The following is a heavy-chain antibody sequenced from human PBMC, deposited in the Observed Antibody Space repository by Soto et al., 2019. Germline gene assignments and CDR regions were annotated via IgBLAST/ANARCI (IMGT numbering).Heavy chain of an antibody. D-gene: IGHD6-6*01. CDR2: ISGSGGTT. J-gene: IGHJ5*02. Sequence: GGSLRLSCVASGFTFSNYAMNWVRQAPGKGLEWVSIISGSGGTTYYADSVKGRFTISRDNSKNTLYLQMNSLRAEDTAVYYCAKKSIAVAAGNNWSDPWGQGTLVTVSS. CDR3: AKKSIAVAAGNNWSDP. V-gene: IGHV3-23*01. CDR1: GFTFSNYA.